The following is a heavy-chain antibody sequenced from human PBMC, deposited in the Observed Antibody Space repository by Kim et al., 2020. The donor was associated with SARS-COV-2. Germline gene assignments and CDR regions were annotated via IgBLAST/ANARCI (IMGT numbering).Heavy chain of an antibody. CDR3: ARGGDYVNY. J-gene: IGHJ4*02. CDR2: INHSGST. V-gene: IGHV4-34*01. Sequence: SETLSLTCAVYGGSFSGYYWSWIRQPPRKGLEWIGEINHSGSTNYNPSLKSRVTISVDTSKNQFSLKLSSVTAADTAVYYCARGGDYVNYWGQGTLVTVSS. CDR1: GGSFSGYY. D-gene: IGHD2-15*01.